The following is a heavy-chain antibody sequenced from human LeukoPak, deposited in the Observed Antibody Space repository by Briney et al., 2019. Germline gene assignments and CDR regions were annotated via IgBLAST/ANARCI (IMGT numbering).Heavy chain of an antibody. Sequence: PGGSLRLSCAASGFTFSTYGMHWVRQAPGKGLEWVAVVWYDGSKKYYVDSVKGRFTISRDNAKNTLYLQLNSLRAEDTAVYYCARDQVRDYDSSGYYLHAFDIWGQGTMVTVSS. D-gene: IGHD3-22*01. V-gene: IGHV3-33*01. CDR2: VWYDGSKK. CDR3: ARDQVRDYDSSGYYLHAFDI. CDR1: GFTFSTYG. J-gene: IGHJ3*02.